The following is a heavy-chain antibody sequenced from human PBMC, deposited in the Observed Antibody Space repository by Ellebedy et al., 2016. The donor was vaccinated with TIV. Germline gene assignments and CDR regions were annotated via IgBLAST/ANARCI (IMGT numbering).Heavy chain of an antibody. Sequence: SETLSLTCTVSGGSISSYYWSWIRQPPGKGLEWIGYIYYSGSTNYNPSLKSRVTISVDTSKNQFSLKLSSVTAADTAVYYCARRQEGGVGFDYWGQGTLVTVSS. V-gene: IGHV4-59*01. D-gene: IGHD1-26*01. CDR2: IYYSGST. CDR1: GGSISSYY. CDR3: ARRQEGGVGFDY. J-gene: IGHJ4*02.